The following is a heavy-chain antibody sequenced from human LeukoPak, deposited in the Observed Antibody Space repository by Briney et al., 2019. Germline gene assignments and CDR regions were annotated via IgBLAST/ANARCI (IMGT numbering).Heavy chain of an antibody. CDR1: GYTFTGYY. V-gene: IGHV1-2*02. CDR3: ARGFPRIAVARTAPSYYYYMDV. J-gene: IGHJ6*03. D-gene: IGHD6-19*01. Sequence: ASVKVSCKASGYTFTGYYMHWVRQAPGQGLEWMGWINPNSGGTNYAQRFQGRVTMTRDTSISTAYMELSRLRSDDTAVYYCARGFPRIAVARTAPSYYYYMDVWGKGTTVTVSS. CDR2: INPNSGGT.